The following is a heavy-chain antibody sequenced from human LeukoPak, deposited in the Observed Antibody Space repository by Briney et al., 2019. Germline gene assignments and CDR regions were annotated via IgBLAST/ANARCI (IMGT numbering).Heavy chain of an antibody. Sequence: GESLKISCKGSGYTFTTYWIGWVRQMPGKGLEWVGIIYPGDSDPRYSPSFQGQVTISADKSISTAYLQWSSLKASDTAMYYCARHEQQTMSRALDVWGQGTTVTVSS. CDR2: IYPGDSDP. CDR3: ARHEQQTMSRALDV. J-gene: IGHJ6*02. CDR1: GYTFTTYW. V-gene: IGHV5-51*01. D-gene: IGHD6-13*01.